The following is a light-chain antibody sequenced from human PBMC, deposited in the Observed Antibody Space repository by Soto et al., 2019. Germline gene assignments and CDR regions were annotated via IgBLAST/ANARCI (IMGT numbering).Light chain of an antibody. Sequence: EVVLTQSPATLSLSPGERATLSCRASQNVRTFLDWYQQKPGQAPRLLIYGASNRATGIPARFSGSGSGTDFTLKISRVEAEDVGVYYCMQSIQLPQLTFGGGTKVEIK. J-gene: IGKJ4*01. CDR3: MQSIQLPQLT. CDR2: GAS. CDR1: QNVRTF. V-gene: IGKV3-11*01.